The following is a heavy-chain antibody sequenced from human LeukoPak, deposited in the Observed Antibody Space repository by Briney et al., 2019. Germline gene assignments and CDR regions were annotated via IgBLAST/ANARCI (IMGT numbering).Heavy chain of an antibody. D-gene: IGHD5-24*01. CDR3: ARHRAEKPYYMDV. V-gene: IGHV4-38-2*01. CDR2: IYHSGST. CDR1: YSIXSGYX. Sequence: YSIXSGYXXXWSRQPPGKGXXXXGSIYHSGSTYYNPSLKSRVTISVDTSKNQFSVKLSSVTAADTAVYYCARHRAEKPYYMDVWGKGTTVTVSS. J-gene: IGHJ6*03.